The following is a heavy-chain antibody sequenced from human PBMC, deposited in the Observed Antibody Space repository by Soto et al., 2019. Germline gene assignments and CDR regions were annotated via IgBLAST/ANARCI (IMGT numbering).Heavy chain of an antibody. CDR2: IIPIIGVT. CDR1: GDTFNSYV. D-gene: IGHD3-16*01. Sequence: QVQLVQSGAEVKRPGSSVKVSCESSGDTFNSYVISWVRQAPGQGLEWMGGIIPIIGVTHYAQKFQGRVTISALSSAATAYMELTNLGFNDTAIYCCERESPGAKGADLGGEGILVTVSS. J-gene: IGHJ5*02. CDR3: ERESPGAKGADL. V-gene: IGHV1-69*17.